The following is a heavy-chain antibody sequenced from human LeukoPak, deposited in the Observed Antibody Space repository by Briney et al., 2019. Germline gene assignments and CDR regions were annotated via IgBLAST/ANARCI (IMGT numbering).Heavy chain of an antibody. CDR1: GYTFTSYG. J-gene: IGHJ6*03. D-gene: IGHD6-13*01. V-gene: IGHV1-18*01. CDR2: ISAYNGNT. Sequence: GASVKVSCKASGYTFTSYGISWVRQAPGQGLEWMGWISAYNGNTNYAQKLQGRVTMTTDTSTSTAYMELRSLRSDDTAVYYCAGGRALPEQHIYYYMDVWGKGTTVTVSS. CDR3: AGGRALPEQHIYYYMDV.